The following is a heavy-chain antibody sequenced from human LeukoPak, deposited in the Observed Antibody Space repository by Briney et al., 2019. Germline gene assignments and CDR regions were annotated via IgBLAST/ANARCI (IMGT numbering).Heavy chain of an antibody. CDR2: IKQDGSEK. CDR1: GFTFSSYW. CDR3: ARGAFSSWVVYFDY. D-gene: IGHD6-13*01. Sequence: PGGSLRLSCAASGFTFSSYWMSWVRQAPGKGLEWVANIKQDGSEKYYVDSVKGRFTISRDNAKNSLYLQMNSLRAEDTAVYYCARGAFSSWVVYFDYWGQGTLVTVSS. J-gene: IGHJ4*02. V-gene: IGHV3-7*01.